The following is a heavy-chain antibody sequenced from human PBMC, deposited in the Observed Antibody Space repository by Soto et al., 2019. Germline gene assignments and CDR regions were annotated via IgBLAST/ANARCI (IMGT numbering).Heavy chain of an antibody. V-gene: IGHV5-51*01. CDR1: GYTFTNYW. J-gene: IGHJ6*02. Sequence: PGGSLKISCKGSGYTFTNYWIGWVRQMPGKGLEWMGIIYPGDSDTKYNPSFQGQVTISADKSITTTYLQLSSLKASDTAIYYCAASIFYYGMDVWGQGTTVTVSS. CDR3: AASIFYYGMDV. CDR2: IYPGDSDT.